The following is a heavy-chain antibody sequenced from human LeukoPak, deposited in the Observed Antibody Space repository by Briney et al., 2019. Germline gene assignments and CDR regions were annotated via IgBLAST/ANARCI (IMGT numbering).Heavy chain of an antibody. D-gene: IGHD3-10*01. V-gene: IGHV3-33*08. J-gene: IGHJ4*02. Sequence: GGSLRLSCAASGXTFSDYFMAWIRQAPGKGLEWVAVIWYDGSNKYYADSVKGRFTISRDKSKNTLYLQMNSLRAEDTAVYYCASILRSSSGYYFDYWGQGTLVTVSS. CDR2: IWYDGSNK. CDR3: ASILRSSSGYYFDY. CDR1: GXTFSDYF.